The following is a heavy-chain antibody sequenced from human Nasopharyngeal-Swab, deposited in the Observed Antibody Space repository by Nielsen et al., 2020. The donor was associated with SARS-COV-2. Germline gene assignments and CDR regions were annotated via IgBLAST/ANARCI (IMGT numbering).Heavy chain of an antibody. CDR2: ISSSGSTI. J-gene: IGHJ6*02. D-gene: IGHD6-13*01. V-gene: IGHV3-11*04. CDR3: ARDPQYSSSWSYYYYYGMDV. Sequence: GESLKISCAASGFTFSDYYMSWIRQAPGKGLEWVSYISSSGSTIYYADSVKGRFTISRDNAKNSLYLQMNSLRDEDTAVYYCARDPQYSSSWSYYYYYGMDVWGQGTTVTVSS. CDR1: GFTFSDYY.